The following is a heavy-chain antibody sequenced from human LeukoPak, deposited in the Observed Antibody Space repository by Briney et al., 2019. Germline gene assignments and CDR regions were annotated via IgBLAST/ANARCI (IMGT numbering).Heavy chain of an antibody. J-gene: IGHJ6*02. CDR3: ARHELDPRRYYYYGMDV. D-gene: IGHD6-13*01. Sequence: PGRSLRLACAASGFTFSSYGMHWVRQAPGKGLEWVAVIWYDGSNKYYADSVKGRFTISRDNSKNTLYLQMNSLRAEDTAVYYCARHELDPRRYYYYGMDVWGQGTTVTVSS. CDR2: IWYDGSNK. CDR1: GFTFSSYG. V-gene: IGHV3-33*01.